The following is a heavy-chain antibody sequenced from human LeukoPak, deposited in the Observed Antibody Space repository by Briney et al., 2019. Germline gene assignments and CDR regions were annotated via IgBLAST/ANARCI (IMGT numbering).Heavy chain of an antibody. D-gene: IGHD3-16*02. CDR2: IYYNGIT. J-gene: IGHJ6*02. Sequence: SETLSLTCTVSDGSISSYYWSWIRQPPGKGLEWVGYIYYNGITNYNPSLESRVTISVDTSKNQFSLKLSSVTAADTAVYYAVPVIGHGMGVWGQGTTATVSS. CDR3: VPVIGHGMGV. V-gene: IGHV4-59*08. CDR1: DGSISSYY.